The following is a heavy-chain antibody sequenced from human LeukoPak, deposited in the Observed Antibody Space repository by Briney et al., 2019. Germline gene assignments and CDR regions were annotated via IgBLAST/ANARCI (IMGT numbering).Heavy chain of an antibody. Sequence: PSETLSLTCTVSGGSISSSSYYWGWIRQPPGKGLELIGSIYYSGSTYYSPSLKSRVTISVDTSKNQFPLKLSSVTAADTAVYYCARHRYYYDSSGYYYCFDPWGQGTLVTVSS. D-gene: IGHD3-22*01. CDR3: ARHRYYYDSSGYYYCFDP. CDR2: IYYSGST. J-gene: IGHJ5*02. CDR1: GGSISSSSYY. V-gene: IGHV4-39*01.